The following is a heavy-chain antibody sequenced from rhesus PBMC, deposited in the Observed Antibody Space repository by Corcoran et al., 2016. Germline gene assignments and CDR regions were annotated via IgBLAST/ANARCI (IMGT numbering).Heavy chain of an antibody. CDR2: ILPYTRTI. Sequence: QVQILQSGAEIKQPGASVTLSCQSSGNPFTTYPIHWVKQAPGQGLEWIGLILPYTRTIKYSERFRGRVTISADTSTNTAYMELSSLTFEDTAVYYCAGEESGGGSFDHWGQGVLVTVSS. CDR3: AGEESGGGSFDH. J-gene: IGHJ4*01. V-gene: IGHV1-180*01. D-gene: IGHD2-33*01. CDR1: GNPFTTYP.